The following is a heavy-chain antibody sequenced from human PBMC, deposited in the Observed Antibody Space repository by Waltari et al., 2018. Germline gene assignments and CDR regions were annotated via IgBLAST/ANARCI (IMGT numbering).Heavy chain of an antibody. CDR2: IYHSGST. J-gene: IGHJ6*03. CDR3: ARRGGGSYYYYYYMDV. CDR1: GYSISSGYY. D-gene: IGHD1-26*01. Sequence: ETLSLTCAVSGYSISSGYYWGWIRQPPGKGLEWIGSIYHSGSTYYNPSLKSRVTISVDTSKNQFSLKLSSVTAADTAVYYCARRGGGSYYYYYYMDVWGKGTTVTVSS. V-gene: IGHV4-38-2*01.